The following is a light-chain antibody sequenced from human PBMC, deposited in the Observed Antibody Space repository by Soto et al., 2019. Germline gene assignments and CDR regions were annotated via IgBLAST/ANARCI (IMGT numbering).Light chain of an antibody. J-gene: IGKJ4*01. Sequence: EIVMTQSPATLSVSPGERATLSCRASQSVLYSSNNKNYLGWYQQKPGQPPKLIIYWASTRDSGVPDRFIGSGSGTDFTLTISSLQAEDVAVYYCQQYYTTPLTFGGGTKVEIK. CDR1: QSVLYSSNNKNY. V-gene: IGKV4-1*01. CDR3: QQYYTTPLT. CDR2: WAS.